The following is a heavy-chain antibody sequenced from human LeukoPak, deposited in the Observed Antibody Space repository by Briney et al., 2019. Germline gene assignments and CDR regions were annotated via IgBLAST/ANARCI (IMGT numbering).Heavy chain of an antibody. CDR3: AKGQWLVRGNGIDY. D-gene: IGHD6-19*01. V-gene: IGHV3-43*01. J-gene: IGHJ4*02. Sequence: VQPGGSLRLSCAASGLTYDDYTMHWVRQAPGKGLEWVSLISWDGGSTYYADSVKGRFTISRDNSKNSLYLQMNSLRTEDTALYYCAKGQWLVRGNGIDYWGQGTLVTVSS. CDR1: GLTYDDYT. CDR2: ISWDGGST.